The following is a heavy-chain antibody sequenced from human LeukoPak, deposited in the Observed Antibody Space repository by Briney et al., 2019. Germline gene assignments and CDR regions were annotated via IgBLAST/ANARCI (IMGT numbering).Heavy chain of an antibody. Sequence: WVRQPSRKGLEWIASIYYSGSTYYNPSLKSRVTISVDTSKNQFSLKLSSVTAADTAVYYCARHKYSSGWPPEGAFDIWGQGTMVTVSS. CDR2: IYYSGST. J-gene: IGHJ3*02. D-gene: IGHD6-19*01. CDR3: ARHKYSSGWPPEGAFDI. V-gene: IGHV4-39*01.